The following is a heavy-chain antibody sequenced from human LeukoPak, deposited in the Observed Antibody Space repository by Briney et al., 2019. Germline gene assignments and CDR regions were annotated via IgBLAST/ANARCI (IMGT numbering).Heavy chain of an antibody. CDR2: ISYDGSNK. J-gene: IGHJ3*02. V-gene: IGHV3-30-3*01. D-gene: IGHD2-2*01. CDR3: ARPWEILIRSTSTDAFDI. Sequence: GRSLRLSCAASGFTFSCYAMHWVRQAPGKGLEWVAVISYDGSNKYYADSVKGRFTISRDNSKNTLYLQMNSLRAEDTAVYYCARPWEILIRSTSTDAFDIWGQGTMVTVSS. CDR1: GFTFSCYA.